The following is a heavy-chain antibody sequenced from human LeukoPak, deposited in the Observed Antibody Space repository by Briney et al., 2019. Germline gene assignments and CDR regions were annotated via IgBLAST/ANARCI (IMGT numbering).Heavy chain of an antibody. V-gene: IGHV1-3*01. J-gene: IGHJ4*02. D-gene: IGHD3-22*01. CDR3: ASRRPRPHYDSSELDY. CDR1: GYTFTSYA. Sequence: ASVKVSCKASGYTFTSYAMHWVRQAPGQRLEWMGWINAGNGNTKYSQKFQGRVTITRDTSASTAYMELSSLRSEDTAVYYCASRRPRPHYDSSELDYWGQGTPVTVSS. CDR2: INAGNGNT.